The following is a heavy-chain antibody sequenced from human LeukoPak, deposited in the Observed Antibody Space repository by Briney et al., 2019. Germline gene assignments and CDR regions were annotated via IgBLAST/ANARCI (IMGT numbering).Heavy chain of an antibody. CDR3: ARGTILVPLDY. Sequence: GASVKVSCKASGYTFTSYYMHWVRQATGQGLEWMGWMNPNSGNTGYAQKFQGRVTMTRNTSISTAYMELSSLRSEDTAVYYCARGTILVPLDYWGQGTLVTVSS. CDR1: GYTFTSYY. CDR2: MNPNSGNT. V-gene: IGHV1-8*02. D-gene: IGHD3-22*01. J-gene: IGHJ4*02.